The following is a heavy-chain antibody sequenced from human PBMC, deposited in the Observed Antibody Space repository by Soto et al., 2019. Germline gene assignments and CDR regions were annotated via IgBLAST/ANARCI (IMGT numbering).Heavy chain of an antibody. CDR3: ASSLLVGYGLEGESD. CDR1: GYTFTSYG. D-gene: IGHD5-18*01. CDR2: ISAYNGNT. Sequence: QVQLVQSGAEVKKPGASVKVSCKASGYTFTSYGISWVRQAPGQGLAWMGWISAYNGNTNYAQKLQDRVTMTTDTSTSTAYMELRSLRSDDTAVYYCASSLLVGYGLEGESDWGQGTLVTVSS. J-gene: IGHJ4*02. V-gene: IGHV1-18*01.